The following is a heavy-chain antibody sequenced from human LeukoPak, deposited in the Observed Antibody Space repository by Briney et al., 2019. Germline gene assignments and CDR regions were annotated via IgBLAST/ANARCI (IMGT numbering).Heavy chain of an antibody. CDR1: GGPFSGYY. J-gene: IGHJ6*03. Sequence: SETLSLTCAVYGGPFSGYYWSWIRQPPGKGLEWIGEINHSGSTNYNPSLKSRVTISVDTSKNQSSLKLSSVTAADTAVYYCARVTTVTRGVYYYYMDVWGKGTTVTVSS. CDR3: ARVTTVTRGVYYYYMDV. D-gene: IGHD4-17*01. V-gene: IGHV4-34*01. CDR2: INHSGST.